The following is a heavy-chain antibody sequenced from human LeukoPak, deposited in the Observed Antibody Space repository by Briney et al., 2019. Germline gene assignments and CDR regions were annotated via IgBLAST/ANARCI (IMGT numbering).Heavy chain of an antibody. CDR3: ARGVATKYYFDY. V-gene: IGHV4-39*07. CDR1: GGSISSSSYY. CDR2: IYYSGST. J-gene: IGHJ4*02. D-gene: IGHD5-12*01. Sequence: PSETLSLTCTVSGGSISSSSYYWGWIRQPPGKELEWIGSIYYSGSTYNNPSLKSRVTISVDTSKNQFSLKLSSVTAADTAVYYCARGVATKYYFDYWGQGTLVTVSS.